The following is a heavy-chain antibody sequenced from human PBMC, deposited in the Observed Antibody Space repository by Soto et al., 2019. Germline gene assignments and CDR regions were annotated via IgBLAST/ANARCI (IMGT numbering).Heavy chain of an antibody. CDR2: IYYSGST. V-gene: IGHV4-31*03. Sequence: QVQLQESGPGLVKPSQTLSLTCTVSGGSISSGGYYWSWIRQHTGKGLEWIGYIYYSGSTYYNPSLKSRVTISVDTSKNQFSLKLSSVTAADTAVYYCARESIQLWPSAFDYWGQGTLVTVSS. CDR3: ARESIQLWPSAFDY. D-gene: IGHD5-18*01. J-gene: IGHJ4*02. CDR1: GGSISSGGYY.